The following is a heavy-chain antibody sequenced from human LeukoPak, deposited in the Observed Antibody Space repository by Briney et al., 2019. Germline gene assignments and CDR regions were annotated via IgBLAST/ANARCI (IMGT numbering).Heavy chain of an antibody. CDR3: ARAPEDTVVVVAAMHYGMDV. V-gene: IGHV3-48*03. Sequence: PPGGSLRLSCAASGFAFSSYEMNWVRQAPGKGLEWVSYISSSGSTIYYADSVKGRFTISRDNAKNSLYLQMSSLRAEDTAVYYCARAPEDTVVVVAAMHYGMDVWGQGTTVTVPS. CDR2: ISSSGSTI. CDR1: GFAFSSYE. J-gene: IGHJ6*02. D-gene: IGHD2-15*01.